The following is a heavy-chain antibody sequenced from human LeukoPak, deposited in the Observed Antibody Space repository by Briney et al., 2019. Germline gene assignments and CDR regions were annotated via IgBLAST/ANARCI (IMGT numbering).Heavy chain of an antibody. J-gene: IGHJ3*02. V-gene: IGHV4-59*01. CDR3: ARGRFLDAFDI. D-gene: IGHD3-3*01. Sequence: SETLSLTCTVSGGSISSYYWSWIRQPPGKGLEWIGYIYYSGSTKYKPSLKSRVTTSVDTSKNQFSLKLSSVTAADTAVYYCARGRFLDAFDIWGQGTMVTVSS. CDR1: GGSISSYY. CDR2: IYYSGST.